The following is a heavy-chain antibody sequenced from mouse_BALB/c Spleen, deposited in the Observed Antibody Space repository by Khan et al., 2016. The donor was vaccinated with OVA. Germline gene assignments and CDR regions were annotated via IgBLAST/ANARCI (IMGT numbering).Heavy chain of an antibody. Sequence: MQLEESGPSLVKPSQTLSLTCSVTGDSITSGYWNWIRKFPGNKLEYMGYISSSDSTFYNPSLKSRLSITRDTSKNQYYLQLNSVTTEDTATYYCARWNYRYDGYFDYWGQGTTLTVSS. CDR1: GDSITSGY. V-gene: IGHV3-8*02. CDR3: ARWNYRYDGYFDY. D-gene: IGHD2-14*01. J-gene: IGHJ2*01. CDR2: ISSSDST.